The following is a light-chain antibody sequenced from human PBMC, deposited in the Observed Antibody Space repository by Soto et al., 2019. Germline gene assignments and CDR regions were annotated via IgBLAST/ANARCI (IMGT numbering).Light chain of an antibody. CDR2: GAS. CDR1: QSVSSSY. Sequence: EIVLTQSPGTLSLSPGERATLSCRASQSVSSSYLAWYQQKPGQAPRLLIYGASGRATGIPDRFSGSGSETDFTLTISRLEPEDFAVYYFQQYGTSPLNFGGGTKVEIK. CDR3: QQYGTSPLN. J-gene: IGKJ4*01. V-gene: IGKV3-20*01.